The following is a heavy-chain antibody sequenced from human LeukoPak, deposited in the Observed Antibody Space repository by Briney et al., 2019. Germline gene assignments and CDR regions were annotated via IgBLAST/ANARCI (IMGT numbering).Heavy chain of an antibody. Sequence: SVKVSCKASGGTFSSYAIIWVRQAPGQGLEWMGGIIPIFGTANYAQKFQGRVTITTDESTSTAYMELSSLRSEDTAVYYCAREGPRLTGYYTLGSGAFDIWGQGTMVTVSS. J-gene: IGHJ3*02. CDR2: IIPIFGTA. CDR3: AREGPRLTGYYTLGSGAFDI. CDR1: GGTFSSYA. V-gene: IGHV1-69*05. D-gene: IGHD3-9*01.